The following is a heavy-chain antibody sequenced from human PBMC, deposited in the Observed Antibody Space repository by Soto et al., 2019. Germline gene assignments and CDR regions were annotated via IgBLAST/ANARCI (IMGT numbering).Heavy chain of an antibody. Sequence: EVQLVESGGGLVQPGGSLRLSCAASGFTFSSYEMNWVRQAPGKGLEWVSYIISGSTIYYADSVKGRFTISRDNAKNSLYLQMNSLRAEDTAVYYCARDYGSGWFFDYWGQVTLVTVSS. CDR3: ARDYGSGWFFDY. CDR2: IISGSTI. V-gene: IGHV3-48*03. D-gene: IGHD6-19*01. CDR1: GFTFSSYE. J-gene: IGHJ4*02.